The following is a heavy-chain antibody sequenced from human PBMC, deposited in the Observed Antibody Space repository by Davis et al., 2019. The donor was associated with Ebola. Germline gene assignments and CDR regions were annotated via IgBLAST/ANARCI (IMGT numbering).Heavy chain of an antibody. Sequence: GESLKISCAASGFSFSNYWMHWVRQAPGKGLEWVSTLGTSADTYYADSVKGRFTISRDNSKNTLYLQMNGLRVEDTAIYYCAKDTSNIWFDIWGQGTNVTVSS. V-gene: IGHV3-23*01. D-gene: IGHD1-26*01. CDR1: GFSFSNYW. J-gene: IGHJ3*02. CDR3: AKDTSNIWFDI. CDR2: LGTSADT.